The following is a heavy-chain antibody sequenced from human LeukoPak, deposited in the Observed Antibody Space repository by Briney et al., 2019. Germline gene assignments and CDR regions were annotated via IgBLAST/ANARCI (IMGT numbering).Heavy chain of an antibody. CDR1: GYTLTELS. V-gene: IGHV1-24*01. J-gene: IGHJ3*02. CDR3: STAAEIYYYDTGGI. CDR2: FDPEADET. D-gene: IGHD3-22*01. Sequence: GASVKVSCKAFGYTLTELSMHWVRQAPGKGHEWMGGFDPEADETIYAQNFHGRVTVTEDTSTDTAYMELSSLKSEDTAVYYCSTAAEIYYYDTGGIWGQGTMVTVSS.